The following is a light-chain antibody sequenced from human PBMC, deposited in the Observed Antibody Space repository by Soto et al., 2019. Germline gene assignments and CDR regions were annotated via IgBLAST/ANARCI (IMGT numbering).Light chain of an antibody. Sequence: EIVLTQSPATLSLSPGERVTLSCRPSQNVSTYLAWYQQKPGQAPRLLIYDASDRATGIPARFSGSGSGTDFTLTISSPEPEDSAVYYCQQRTNWLTFGPGTKVDIK. J-gene: IGKJ3*01. V-gene: IGKV3-11*01. CDR2: DAS. CDR3: QQRTNWLT. CDR1: QNVSTY.